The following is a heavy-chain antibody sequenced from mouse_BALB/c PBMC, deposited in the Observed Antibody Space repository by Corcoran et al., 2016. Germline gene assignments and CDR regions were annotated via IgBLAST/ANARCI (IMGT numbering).Heavy chain of an antibody. Sequence: EVKLLESGGGLVQPGGSLKLSCAASGFDFSRYWMSWVRQAPGKGLEWIGEINPDSSTTNDTPSLKDKFIISRDNAKNTLYLQMSKVRSEDTALDYCARNWDVGFAYWGQGTLVTVSA. V-gene: IGHV4-1*02. D-gene: IGHD4-1*01. CDR3: ARNWDVGFAY. J-gene: IGHJ3*01. CDR1: GFDFSRYW. CDR2: INPDSSTT.